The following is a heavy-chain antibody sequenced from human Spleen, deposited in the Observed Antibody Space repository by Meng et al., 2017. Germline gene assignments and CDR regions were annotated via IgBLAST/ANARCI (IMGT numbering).Heavy chain of an antibody. Sequence: QVQLVQSGYELKEPGASVKGSCKASGYTFTNYAMNWVRQAPGQGLEWMGWINTYTGNPTYARGFTGRFVFSLDTSVTTAYLQISSLKAEDTAVYYCASGNGLDYGDYPFDHWGQGTLVTVSS. V-gene: IGHV7-4-1*02. CDR1: GYTFTNYA. J-gene: IGHJ4*02. CDR2: INTYTGNP. D-gene: IGHD4-17*01. CDR3: ASGNGLDYGDYPFDH.